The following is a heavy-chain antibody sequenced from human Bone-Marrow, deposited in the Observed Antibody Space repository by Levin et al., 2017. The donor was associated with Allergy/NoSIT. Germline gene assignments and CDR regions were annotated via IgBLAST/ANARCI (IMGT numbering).Heavy chain of an antibody. J-gene: IGHJ3*02. CDR3: AKDYHDYGIDAFDI. Sequence: PSETLSLTCSVSGGSISSGGYYWNWIRQHPGKGLEWIGYIYYSGSTSYNPSLKSRITISVDASKNQFSLKMSSVTAADTAVYYCAKDYHDYGIDAFDIWGQGTMVTVSS. D-gene: IGHD4-17*01. V-gene: IGHV4-31*03. CDR2: IYYSGST. CDR1: GGSISSGGYY.